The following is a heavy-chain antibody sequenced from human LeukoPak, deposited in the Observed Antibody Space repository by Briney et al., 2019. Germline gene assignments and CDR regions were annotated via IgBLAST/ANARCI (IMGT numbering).Heavy chain of an antibody. D-gene: IGHD3-9*01. CDR3: ARGGDILTGYYIRTIDY. J-gene: IGHJ4*02. V-gene: IGHV3-33*08. CDR2: IWCDGSNK. Sequence: GGSLRLSCAASGFTFSSYAMHWVRQAPGKGLEWVAVIWCDGSNKYYADSVKGRFTISRDNSKNTLYLQMNSLRAEDTAVYYCARGGDILTGYYIRTIDYWGQGTLVTVSS. CDR1: GFTFSSYA.